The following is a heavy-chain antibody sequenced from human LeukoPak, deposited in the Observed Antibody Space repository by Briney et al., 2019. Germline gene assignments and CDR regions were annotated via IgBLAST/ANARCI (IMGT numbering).Heavy chain of an antibody. D-gene: IGHD3-3*01. CDR2: IYYSGST. V-gene: IGHV4-30-4*07. CDR3: ARAVIHRSITIFGVAPYFDY. Sequence: PSETLSLTCAVSGGSISSGGYSWSWIRQPPGKGLEWIGYIYYSGSTYYNPSLKGRVTISVDTSKNQFSLKLSSVTAADTAVYYCARAVIHRSITIFGVAPYFDYWGQGTLVTVSS. J-gene: IGHJ4*02. CDR1: GGSISSGGYS.